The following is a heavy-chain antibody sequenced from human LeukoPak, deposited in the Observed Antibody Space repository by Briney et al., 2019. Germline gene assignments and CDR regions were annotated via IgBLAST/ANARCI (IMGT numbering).Heavy chain of an antibody. CDR1: GGSINNYY. Sequence: SETLSLTCTVSGGSINNYYWSWIRQPPGKGLEWIGYAYYSGSTNYNPSLESRVTISVDTSQNQFSLRLTSVTAADTAVYYCARDSAAGIPYYYYGMDVWGQGTTVTVSS. V-gene: IGHV4-59*01. CDR3: ARDSAAGIPYYYYGMDV. D-gene: IGHD6-13*01. CDR2: AYYSGST. J-gene: IGHJ6*02.